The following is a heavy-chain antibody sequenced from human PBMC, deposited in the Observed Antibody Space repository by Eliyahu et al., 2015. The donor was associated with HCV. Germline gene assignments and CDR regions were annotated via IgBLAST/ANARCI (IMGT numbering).Heavy chain of an antibody. J-gene: IGHJ4*02. Sequence: QVQLVQSGAEVKQPGASVKVSCKASGYTFTTYGISWVRQAPGQGLEWMGWINPYNGNTNYAQKLQGRVTMTTDTSTSTAYVDLRSLTSDDTAVYYCARGPQGCSTTSCYFDYWGQGTLVTVSS. D-gene: IGHD2-2*01. CDR1: GYTFTTYG. CDR2: INPYNGNT. CDR3: ARGPQGCSTTSCYFDY. V-gene: IGHV1-18*01.